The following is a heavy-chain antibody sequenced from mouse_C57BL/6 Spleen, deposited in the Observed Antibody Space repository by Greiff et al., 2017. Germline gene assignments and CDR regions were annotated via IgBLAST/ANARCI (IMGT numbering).Heavy chain of an antibody. V-gene: IGHV2-6*01. Sequence: VKLMESGPGLVAPSQSLSITCTVSGFSLTSYGVDWVRQSPGKGLEWRGVIWGVGSTNYNSALKSRLSISKDNSKSQVFFKMNSLQTDDTAKYYWAREIGSDAMDYWGQGTSVTVSS. CDR3: AREIGSDAMDY. D-gene: IGHD3-1*01. J-gene: IGHJ4*01. CDR2: IWGVGST. CDR1: GFSLTSYG.